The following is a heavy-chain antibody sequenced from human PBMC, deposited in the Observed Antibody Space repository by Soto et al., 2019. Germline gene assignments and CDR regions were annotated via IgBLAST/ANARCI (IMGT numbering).Heavy chain of an antibody. CDR2: IYYSGST. D-gene: IGHD2-2*01. Sequence: PSETLSLTCPVSGGSISSYYWSWIRPPPGKGLEWIGYIYYSGSTNYNPSLKSRVTISVDTSKNQFSLKLSSVTAADTAVYYCARIPYMGVVVPAENYYYGMDVWGQGTTVTVSS. CDR1: GGSISSYY. V-gene: IGHV4-59*12. CDR3: ARIPYMGVVVPAENYYYGMDV. J-gene: IGHJ6*02.